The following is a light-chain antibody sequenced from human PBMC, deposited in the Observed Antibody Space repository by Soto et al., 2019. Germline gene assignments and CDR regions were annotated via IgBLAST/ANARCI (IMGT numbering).Light chain of an antibody. J-gene: IGLJ1*01. Sequence: QSALTQPASVSGSPGQSITISCTGTSSDVGGYNYVSWYQQHPGKAPKLMIYDVSNRPSGVSNRISGSKSGNTASLTISGLQAEDEADYYCSSYTSSSTEVFGTGTKRTVL. CDR1: SSDVGGYNY. CDR3: SSYTSSSTEV. CDR2: DVS. V-gene: IGLV2-14*01.